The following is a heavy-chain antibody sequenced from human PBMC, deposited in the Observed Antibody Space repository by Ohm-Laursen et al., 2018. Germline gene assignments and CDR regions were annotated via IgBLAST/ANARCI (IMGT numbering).Heavy chain of an antibody. CDR2: INPTGGTA. Sequence: ASVKVSCKASGYTFTSYDINWVRQATGQGLEWVGIINPTGGTASYAEKFQGRVTLTRDTSTGTVYLELNSLISEDTAVYYCARGHGTMVRGVIGYWGQGTLVTVSS. V-gene: IGHV1-46*01. CDR1: GYTFTSYD. CDR3: ARGHGTMVRGVIGY. D-gene: IGHD3-10*01. J-gene: IGHJ4*02.